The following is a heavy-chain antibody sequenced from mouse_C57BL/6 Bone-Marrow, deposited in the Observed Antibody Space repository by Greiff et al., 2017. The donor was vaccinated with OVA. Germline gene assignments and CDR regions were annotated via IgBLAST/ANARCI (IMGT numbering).Heavy chain of an antibody. CDR2: IHPSDSDP. J-gene: IGHJ1*03. V-gene: IGHV1-74*01. CDR3: AGGRVTTVGAHWYFEV. Sequence: QVQLQQPGADLVKPGASVKVSCKASGYTFTSYWMHWVKQRPGQGLEWIGRIHPSDSDPNSNQKFKGKATLTVDKSSSTAYMQLSSLTSEDSVVYYCAGGRVTTVGAHWYFEVWGTGTTVTVSS. CDR1: GYTFTSYW. D-gene: IGHD1-1*01.